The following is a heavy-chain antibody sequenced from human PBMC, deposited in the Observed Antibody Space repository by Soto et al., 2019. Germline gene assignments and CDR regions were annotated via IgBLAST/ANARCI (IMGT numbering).Heavy chain of an antibody. CDR1: GGSISSYY. Sequence: PSETLSLTCTVSGGSISSYYWSWIRQPPGKGLEWIGYIYYSGSTNYNPSLKSRVTISVDTSKNQFSLKLSSVTAADTAVYYCAGVESYGMDVWGQGTTVTVSS. V-gene: IGHV4-59*08. J-gene: IGHJ6*02. CDR3: AGVESYGMDV. CDR2: IYYSGST.